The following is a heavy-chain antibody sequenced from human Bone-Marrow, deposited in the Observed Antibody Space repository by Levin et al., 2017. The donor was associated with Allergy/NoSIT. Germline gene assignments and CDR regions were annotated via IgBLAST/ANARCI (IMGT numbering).Heavy chain of an antibody. CDR3: SSAPDFSDY. D-gene: IGHD2/OR15-2a*01. Sequence: GESLKISCAASGFTVGNNYVAWVRQAPGKGLDWISVIYSGGGTYYADSVKGRFTISRDKSKNTVYLQMNSLRVEDTAVYYCSSAPDFSDYWGQGTLVTVSS. V-gene: IGHV3-66*01. CDR1: GFTVGNNY. J-gene: IGHJ4*02. CDR2: IYSGGGT.